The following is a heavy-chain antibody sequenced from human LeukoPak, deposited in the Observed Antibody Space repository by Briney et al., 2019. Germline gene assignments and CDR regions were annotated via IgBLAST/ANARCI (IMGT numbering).Heavy chain of an antibody. V-gene: IGHV4-59*01. CDR3: ARGEPSYDFVGGSYRFRLDY. D-gene: IGHD3-16*02. CDR1: GGSIGDYY. Sequence: SETLSLTCTVSGGSIGDYYWTWIRQPPGKGLEYIGFIYYSGVTNYKPSLQSRVTISLDTSKNQFFLKLTSVTRPDTAVYYCARGEPSYDFVGGSYRFRLDYWGQGSLVTVSS. J-gene: IGHJ4*02. CDR2: IYYSGVT.